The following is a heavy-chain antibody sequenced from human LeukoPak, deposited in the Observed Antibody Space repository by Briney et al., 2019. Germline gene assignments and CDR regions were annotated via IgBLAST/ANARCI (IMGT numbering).Heavy chain of an antibody. V-gene: IGHV1-69*10. CDR3: ARDETGYSSGWYPNYFDY. D-gene: IGHD6-19*01. CDR1: GGTFSSYA. J-gene: IGHJ4*02. CDR2: XXXIFGIA. Sequence: SVKVSCKASGGTFSSYAISWVRQAPGQGLXXXXXXXXIFGIANYAQKFQGRVTITADKSTSTAYMELSSLRSEDTAVYYCARDETGYSSGWYPNYFDYWGQGTLVTVSS.